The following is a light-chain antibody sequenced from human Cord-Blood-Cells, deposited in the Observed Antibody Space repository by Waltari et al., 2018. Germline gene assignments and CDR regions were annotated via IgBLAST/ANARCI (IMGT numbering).Light chain of an antibody. Sequence: DIVMTQSPDSLAVSLGERATINCKSSQSVLYSSNNKNYLAWYQQKQGQPPKLLIYWASTRESGVPDRFSGSGSGTDFTLTIISLQAEDVAVYYCQQYYSTPWTFGQGTKVEIK. V-gene: IGKV4-1*01. CDR2: WAS. CDR3: QQYYSTPWT. J-gene: IGKJ1*01. CDR1: QSVLYSSNNKNY.